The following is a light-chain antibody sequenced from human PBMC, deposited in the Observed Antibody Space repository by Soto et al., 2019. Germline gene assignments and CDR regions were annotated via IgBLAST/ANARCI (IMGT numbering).Light chain of an antibody. V-gene: IGKV3-20*01. CDR2: GAS. J-gene: IGKJ1*01. Sequence: EIVLTQSPGTLSLSPGEQATLSCSASQSVSSSYLAWYQQKPGQAPRLLIYGASSRATGIPDRFSGSGSGTDFTLTISRLEPEDFAVYYCQQYGSSSWTFGQGTKVDIK. CDR1: QSVSSSY. CDR3: QQYGSSSWT.